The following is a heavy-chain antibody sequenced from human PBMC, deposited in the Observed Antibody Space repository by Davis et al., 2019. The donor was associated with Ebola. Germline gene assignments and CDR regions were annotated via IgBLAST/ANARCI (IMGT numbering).Heavy chain of an antibody. Sequence: SCPVSGSTISISNWWGWVRQSPGKGLEWIGEVYHNGNTNYNPSVESRITVFVDKSRNEFSLRLTSVTAADTAIYYCATHGRNSGNSLRGSFDLWGQGTMVIVSS. CDR1: GSTISISNW. V-gene: IGHV4-4*02. D-gene: IGHD4-23*01. CDR3: ATHGRNSGNSLRGSFDL. J-gene: IGHJ3*01. CDR2: VYHNGNT.